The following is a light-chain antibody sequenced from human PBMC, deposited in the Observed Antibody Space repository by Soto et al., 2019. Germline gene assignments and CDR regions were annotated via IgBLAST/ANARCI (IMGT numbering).Light chain of an antibody. V-gene: IGLV2-14*01. CDR3: SSYTSSSTRV. CDR2: EVS. CDR1: SSDVGGYNY. J-gene: IGLJ3*02. Sequence: QSALTQPASVSGSPGQSITIPCTGTSSDVGGYNYVSWYQQHPGKAPKLMIYEVSNRPSGVSNRFSGSKSGNTASLTISGLQAEDEADYYCSSYTSSSTRVFVGGTKLTVL.